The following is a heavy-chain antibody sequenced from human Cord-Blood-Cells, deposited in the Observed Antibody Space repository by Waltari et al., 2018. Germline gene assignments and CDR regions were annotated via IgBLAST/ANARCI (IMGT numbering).Heavy chain of an antibody. Sequence: EVQLLESGGGLVQPGGSLRLSCAASGFTFSSYAMSWVRQAPGKGLEWVSAISGSGGSTYYADSLKGRFTISRDNSKNTLYLQMNSLRAEDTAVYYCAKCRRPYWYFDLWGRGTLVTVSS. J-gene: IGHJ2*01. D-gene: IGHD6-6*01. V-gene: IGHV3-23*01. CDR1: GFTFSSYA. CDR3: AKCRRPYWYFDL. CDR2: ISGSGGST.